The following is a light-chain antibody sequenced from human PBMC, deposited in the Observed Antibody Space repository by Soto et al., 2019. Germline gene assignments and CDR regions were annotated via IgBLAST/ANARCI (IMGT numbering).Light chain of an antibody. CDR3: QQYYSTLWT. Sequence: DIVMTQSPDSLAVSLGERATINCKSNQSLLFSSNNMNYLAWYQQKPGQPPNLLIYWASTRESGVPDRFSGGGSGTDFTLTISSLQAEDVAVYYCQQYYSTLWTFGQGTKVEIK. J-gene: IGKJ1*01. CDR1: QSLLFSSNNMNY. V-gene: IGKV4-1*01. CDR2: WAS.